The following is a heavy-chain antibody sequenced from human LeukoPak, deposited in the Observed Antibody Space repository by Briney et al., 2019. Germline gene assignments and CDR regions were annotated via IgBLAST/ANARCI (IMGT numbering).Heavy chain of an antibody. V-gene: IGHV4-34*01. J-gene: IGHJ4*02. Sequence: KPSETLSLTCAVYGGSFSGYYWSWIRQPPGKGLEWIGEINHSGSTNYNPSLKSRVTISVDTSKNQFSLKLSSVTAADTAVYYCARGGLSRPYDYWGQGTLVTVSS. CDR2: INHSGST. D-gene: IGHD1-1*01. CDR3: ARGGLSRPYDY. CDR1: GGSFSGYY.